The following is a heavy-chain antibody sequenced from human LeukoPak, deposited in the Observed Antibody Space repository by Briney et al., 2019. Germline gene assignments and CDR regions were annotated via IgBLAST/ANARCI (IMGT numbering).Heavy chain of an antibody. V-gene: IGHV4-34*01. CDR2: INHSGST. Sequence: SETLSLTCAVYGGSFSGYYWSWIRQPPGKGLEGIGEINHSGSTNYNPSLKSRVTISVDTSKNQFSLKLSSVTAADTAVYYCARTTVTINWFDPWGQGTLVTVSS. J-gene: IGHJ5*02. D-gene: IGHD4-17*01. CDR3: ARTTVTINWFDP. CDR1: GGSFSGYY.